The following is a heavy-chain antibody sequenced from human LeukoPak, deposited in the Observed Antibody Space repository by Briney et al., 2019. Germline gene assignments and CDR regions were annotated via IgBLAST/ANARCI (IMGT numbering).Heavy chain of an antibody. D-gene: IGHD3-10*02. CDR1: GFTFSSYH. CDR2: ISFSSSTI. CDR3: AELGITMIGGV. V-gene: IGHV3-48*04. Sequence: PGGSLRLSCAASGFTFSSYHTNWVRQAPGKGLEWVSYISFSSSTIYYADSVKGRFTISRDNAKNSLYLQMNSLRAEDTAVYYCAELGITMIGGVWGKGTTVTISS. J-gene: IGHJ6*04.